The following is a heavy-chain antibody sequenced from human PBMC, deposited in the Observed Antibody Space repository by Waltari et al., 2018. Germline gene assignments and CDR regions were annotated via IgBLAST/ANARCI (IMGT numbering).Heavy chain of an antibody. D-gene: IGHD3-10*01. V-gene: IGHV3-48*03. CDR2: ISSGATMI. J-gene: IGHJ4*02. CDR1: GFTFSSYE. Sequence: EVQLVESGGGLVKPGGSRRLSCAASGFTFSSYEMNWVRQAPGKGLEWLSFISSGATMIYYKDSVQGRFTISRDNAKNSLYLEMSSLRAEDTAIYYCARGITMVRGIVLTTLDYWGQGTLVTVSS. CDR3: ARGITMVRGIVLTTLDY.